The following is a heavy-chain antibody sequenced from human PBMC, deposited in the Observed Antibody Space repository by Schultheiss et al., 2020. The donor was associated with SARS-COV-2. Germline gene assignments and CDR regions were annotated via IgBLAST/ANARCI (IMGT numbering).Heavy chain of an antibody. J-gene: IGHJ5*02. Sequence: ASVKVSCKASGYTFTSYTMHWVRQAPGQRLEWMGWINAGNGNTKYSLKFQGRVTITRDTSASTAYMEVSSLSPDDTAVYYCARSPPRAGVGDWLDTWGQGTLVTVSS. CDR1: GYTFTSYT. CDR3: ARSPPRAGVGDWLDT. CDR2: INAGNGNT. D-gene: IGHD3-3*01. V-gene: IGHV1-3*01.